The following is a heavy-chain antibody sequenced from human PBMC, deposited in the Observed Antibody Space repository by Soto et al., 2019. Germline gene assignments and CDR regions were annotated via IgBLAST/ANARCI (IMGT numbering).Heavy chain of an antibody. CDR3: AKDTRGHSSSPYFQH. V-gene: IGHV1-69*13. J-gene: IGHJ1*01. Sequence: SVKVSCKASGGTFRSSAMSWVRQAPGQGLEWMGGIIPIFGTANYAQKFQGRVTITADESTSTAYMELSSLRSEDTAVYYCAKDTRGHSSSPYFQHWGQGTLVTVSS. CDR1: GGTFRSSA. CDR2: IIPIFGTA. D-gene: IGHD6-13*01.